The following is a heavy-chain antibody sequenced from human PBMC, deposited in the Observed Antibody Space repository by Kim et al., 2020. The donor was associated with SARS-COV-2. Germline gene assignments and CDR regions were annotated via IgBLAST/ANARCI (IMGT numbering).Heavy chain of an antibody. J-gene: IGHJ4*02. D-gene: IGHD3-9*01. CDR3: AKAHGGILTD. CDR2: ISGSGGNT. V-gene: IGHV3-23*01. CDR1: GFTFSSYA. Sequence: GGSLRLSCAPSGFTFSSYAMTWVRQAPGKGLEWVSSISGSGGNTYYADSVKGRFTIYRDNSKNTLYLQMNSVRADDTAVYYCAKAHGGILTDWGQGTLVTVSS.